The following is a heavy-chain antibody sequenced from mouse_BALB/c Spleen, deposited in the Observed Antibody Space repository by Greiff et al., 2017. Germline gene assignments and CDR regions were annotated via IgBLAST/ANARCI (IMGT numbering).Heavy chain of an antibody. CDR1: GFTFSSFG. J-gene: IGHJ4*01. CDR2: ISSGSSTI. Sequence: EVKMMESGGGLVQPGGSRKLSCAASGFTFSSFGMHWVRQAPEKGLEWVAYISSGSSTIYYADTVKGRFTISRDNPKNTLFLQMTSLRSEDTAMYYCARYLYYGSLYAMDYWGQGTSVTVSS. V-gene: IGHV5-17*02. D-gene: IGHD1-1*01. CDR3: ARYLYYGSLYAMDY.